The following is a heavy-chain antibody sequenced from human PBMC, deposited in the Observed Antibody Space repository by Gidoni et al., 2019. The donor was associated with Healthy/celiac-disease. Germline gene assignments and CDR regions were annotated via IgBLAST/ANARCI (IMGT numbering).Heavy chain of an antibody. V-gene: IGHV3-23*04. J-gene: IGHJ4*02. CDR3: ARIAVAGTTNSSFDY. D-gene: IGHD6-19*01. CDR2: ISGSVVST. CDR1: GFTFSSYA. Sequence: EVQLVESGGGLVQPGGSLRLSCAASGFTFSSYAMSWFRQAPGKGLGWFSAISGSVVSTYYADSVKGRFTISRDNSKNTLYLQMNSLRAEDTAVYYCARIAVAGTTNSSFDYWGQGTLVTVSS.